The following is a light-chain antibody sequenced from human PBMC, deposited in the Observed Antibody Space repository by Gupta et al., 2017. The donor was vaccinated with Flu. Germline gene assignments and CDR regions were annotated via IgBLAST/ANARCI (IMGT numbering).Light chain of an antibody. J-gene: IGLJ3*02. V-gene: IGLV3-1*01. CDR2: QDN. Sequence: SYELTQPPSVSVSPGQTASITCSGHKLGDTYVSWYQQKSGQSPLLVIYQDNRRPSGIPERFSGSNFENTATLTISGTQATDEANYYCQACDATTYWMFGGGTNLTVL. CDR3: QACDATTYWM. CDR1: KLGDTY.